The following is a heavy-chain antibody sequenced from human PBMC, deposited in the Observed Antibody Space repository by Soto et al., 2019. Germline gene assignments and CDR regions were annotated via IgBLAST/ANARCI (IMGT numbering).Heavy chain of an antibody. CDR1: GFILSDCA. D-gene: IGHD7-27*01. CDR3: ARDLSWGSNWYYYMDV. Sequence: EVQLVESGGGLVQPGGSLRLSCATSGFILSDCAMNWVRQAPGKGLAWVSYISSSSSVIDYADSVKGRFTVSRDNARNSLYLLMNSLRAEDTAVYYCARDLSWGSNWYYYMDVWCKGTTVTVSS. CDR2: ISSSSSVI. V-gene: IGHV3-48*01. J-gene: IGHJ6*03.